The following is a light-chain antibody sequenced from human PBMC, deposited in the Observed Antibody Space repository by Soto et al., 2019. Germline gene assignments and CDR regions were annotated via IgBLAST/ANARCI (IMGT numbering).Light chain of an antibody. CDR3: CSYTTSNTRQIV. CDR2: DVT. J-gene: IGLJ1*01. V-gene: IGLV2-14*01. CDR1: SSDVGGYNY. Sequence: QSALTQPASVSGSPGQSITISRTGTSSDVGGYNYVSWYQQQPGKAPKFMIYDVTNRPSGVSNRFSGSKSGNTASLTISGLQAEDEADYYCCSYTTSNTRQIVFGTGTKVTVL.